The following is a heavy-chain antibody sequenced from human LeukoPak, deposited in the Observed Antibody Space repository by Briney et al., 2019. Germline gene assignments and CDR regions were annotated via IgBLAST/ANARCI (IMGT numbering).Heavy chain of an antibody. CDR3: ARAIRILTGYYLYYFDY. Sequence: GAAVLVSCKPSGYTFTSYDSNWVGQATGRGLEWMEWMNPNSGNTGYELKFQVRVTMTRNTSIGTDYMELSSLRSEDTAVYYCARAIRILTGYYLYYFDYWGQGTLVTVSS. CDR1: GYTFTSYD. D-gene: IGHD3-9*01. CDR2: MNPNSGNT. V-gene: IGHV1-8*01. J-gene: IGHJ4*02.